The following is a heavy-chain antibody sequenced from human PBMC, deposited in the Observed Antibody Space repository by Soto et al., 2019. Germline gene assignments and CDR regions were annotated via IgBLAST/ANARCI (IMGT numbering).Heavy chain of an antibody. D-gene: IGHD2-2*01. J-gene: IGHJ6*02. Sequence: ELQLVESGGGLVKPGGSLRLSCAASGFSFRNAWMSWVRQAPGKGLEWVGHIKSQGDGGTRDYAAPGKGRFTISRDDSKNTLFLQMNSLKNEDTAVYFCTTDLQAYCDGTTCYAGNYYYDDMDVWGQGTTVTVSS. V-gene: IGHV3-15*01. CDR2: IKSQGDGGTR. CDR1: GFSFRNAW. CDR3: TTDLQAYCDGTTCYAGNYYYDDMDV.